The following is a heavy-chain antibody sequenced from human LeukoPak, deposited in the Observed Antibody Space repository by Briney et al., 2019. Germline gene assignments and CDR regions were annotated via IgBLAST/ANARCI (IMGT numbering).Heavy chain of an antibody. D-gene: IGHD6-13*01. Sequence: ASQTLSLTCTVSGGSISSGGYYWSWIRQHPGKGLEWIGYIYYSGSTYYNPSLKSRVTISVDTSKNQFSLKLSSVTAADTAVYYCARWAKGIAAAGSNWFDPWGQGTLVTVSS. J-gene: IGHJ5*02. CDR2: IYYSGST. CDR3: ARWAKGIAAAGSNWFDP. CDR1: GGSISSGGYY. V-gene: IGHV4-31*03.